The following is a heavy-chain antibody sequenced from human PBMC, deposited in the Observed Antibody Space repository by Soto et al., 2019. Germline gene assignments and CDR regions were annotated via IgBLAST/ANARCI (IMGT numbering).Heavy chain of an antibody. CDR2: IYNSGTT. J-gene: IGHJ6*02. V-gene: IGHV4-31*03. CDR3: ARDRGFGMDV. Sequence: QVQLQESGPGLVKPSQTLSLTCTVSGDSISSGNYYWNWIRQHPGKGLEWIGYIYNSGTTRYNPSLSRKSRVSISGDTSKNQFSLNLISVTAADTAVYYCARDRGFGMDVWGQGTTVTVSS. CDR1: GDSISSGNYY.